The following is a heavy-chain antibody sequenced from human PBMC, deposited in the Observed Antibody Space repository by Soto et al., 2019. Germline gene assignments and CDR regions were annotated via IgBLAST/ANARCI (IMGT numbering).Heavy chain of an antibody. Sequence: SGPTLVNPTQTLALTRSFSGFSLSTSGMSVNWIRQPPGKALEWLARVDWDDDKYYSTSLKTRLTISKDTSKSQVVLRMTNMDPADTGTYYCARIGLPGTSSYYSGMDVWGQGTTVTVSS. CDR1: GFSLSTSGMS. J-gene: IGHJ6*02. CDR2: VDWDDDK. V-gene: IGHV2-70*11. D-gene: IGHD2-21*02. CDR3: ARIGLPGTSSYYSGMDV.